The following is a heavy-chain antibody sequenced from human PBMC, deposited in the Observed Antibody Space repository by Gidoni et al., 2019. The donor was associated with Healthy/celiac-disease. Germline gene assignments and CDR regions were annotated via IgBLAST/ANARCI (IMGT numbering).Heavy chain of an antibody. D-gene: IGHD4-17*01. CDR1: GAPISSYY. CDR2: IYYSGST. J-gene: IGHJ6*02. CDR3: ASAGPVTTYYYYYGMDV. V-gene: IGHV4-59*08. Sequence: QVQLQESGPGLVKPSETLSLTCTASGAPISSYYWSWIRQPPGKGLEWIGYIYYSGSTNYNPSLKSRVTISVDTSKNQFSLKLSSVTAADTAVYYCASAGPVTTYYYYYGMDVWGQGTTVTVSS.